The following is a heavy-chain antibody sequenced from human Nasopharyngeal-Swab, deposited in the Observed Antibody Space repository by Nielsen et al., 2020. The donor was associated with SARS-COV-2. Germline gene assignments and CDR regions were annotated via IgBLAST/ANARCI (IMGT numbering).Heavy chain of an antibody. CDR1: GDSMITNS. CDR2: IYYNGRT. D-gene: IGHD2-2*01. V-gene: IGHV4-59*12. Sequence: SETLSLTCTVSGDSMITNSWIWIRQPPGKGLEWIGYIYYNGRTNYTPSFKSRVTVSLDTSRNQFSMKLDSVTAADTATYYCAREHQLRYYYGMEVWGQGTTVTVSS. CDR3: AREHQLRYYYGMEV. J-gene: IGHJ6*02.